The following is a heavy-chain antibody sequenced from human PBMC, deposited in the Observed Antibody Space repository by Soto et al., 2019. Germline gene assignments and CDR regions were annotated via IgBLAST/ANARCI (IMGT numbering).Heavy chain of an antibody. CDR2: IDPSDSQT. CDR1: GYSFAGYW. D-gene: IGHD3-22*01. CDR3: ARQVYDSDTGPNFQYYFDS. V-gene: IGHV5-10-1*01. J-gene: IGHJ4*02. Sequence: GESLKISCKGSGYSFAGYWITWVRQKPGKGLEWMGRIDPSDSQTYYSPSFRGHVTISVTKSITTVFLQWSSLRASDTAMYYCARQVYDSDTGPNFQYYFDSWGQGTPVTVSS.